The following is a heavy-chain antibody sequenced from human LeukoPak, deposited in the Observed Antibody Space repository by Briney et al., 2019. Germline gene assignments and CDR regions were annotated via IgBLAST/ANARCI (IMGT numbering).Heavy chain of an antibody. Sequence: PGGSLRLSCVASGFTLGSQAMSWVRQAPGKGLEWVSVIYSGVSTYYADSVKGRFTISRDNSKNTLYLQMNSLRAEDTAVYYCARTVGYGDYHWFDPWGQGTLVTVSS. CDR1: GFTLGSQA. D-gene: IGHD4-17*01. V-gene: IGHV3-53*01. J-gene: IGHJ5*02. CDR3: ARTVGYGDYHWFDP. CDR2: IYSGVST.